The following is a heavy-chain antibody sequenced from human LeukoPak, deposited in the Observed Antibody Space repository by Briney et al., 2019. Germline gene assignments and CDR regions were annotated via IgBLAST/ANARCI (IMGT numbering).Heavy chain of an antibody. J-gene: IGHJ4*02. V-gene: IGHV1-18*01. Sequence: SVKVSCKTSGYTFTSYGVSWVRQAPGQRLEWMGWISTYNYNTYFAQKFRGRITLTKDTSTSTVYMELRNLRSGDSAIYYCARQVDTTMALPDYWGQGTLVTVSS. CDR2: ISTYNYNT. CDR1: GYTFTSYG. CDR3: ARQVDTTMALPDY. D-gene: IGHD5-18*01.